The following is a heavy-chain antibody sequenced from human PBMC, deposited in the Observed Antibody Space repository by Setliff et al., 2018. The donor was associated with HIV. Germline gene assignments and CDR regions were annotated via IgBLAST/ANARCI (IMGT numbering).Heavy chain of an antibody. CDR2: IIPKSGET. V-gene: IGHV1-2*02. D-gene: IGHD3-3*01. CDR1: GYTFTAHH. J-gene: IGHJ4*02. CDR3: ARVADRNYDFWSAYEY. Sequence: ASVKVSCKSSGYTFTAHHIHWVRQAPGQGPEWMGWIIPKSGETSYAEKFRGRVTMTRDTSLSTAYMELSWLTSDDTDVYYCARVADRNYDFWSAYEYWGQGTLVTVAS.